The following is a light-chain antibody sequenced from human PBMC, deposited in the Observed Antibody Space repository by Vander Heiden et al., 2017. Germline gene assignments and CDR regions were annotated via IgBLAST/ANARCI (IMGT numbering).Light chain of an antibody. CDR2: KAS. CDR3: QQYNGYPT. J-gene: IGKJ1*01. CDR1: QSVGSW. V-gene: IGKV1-5*03. Sequence: DIQMTQSPSTLSASVGDRLTITCRASQSVGSWVAWYQQKPGRAPRPLIFKASTLQSGVPSRFSGSGSGNEFTLTMSSLQPDDFATYYCQQYNGYPTFGQGTKVEIK.